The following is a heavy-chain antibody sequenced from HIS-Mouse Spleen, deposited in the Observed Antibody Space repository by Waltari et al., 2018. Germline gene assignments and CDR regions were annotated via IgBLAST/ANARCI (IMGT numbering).Heavy chain of an antibody. J-gene: IGHJ6*02. CDR3: ARRGLMVYYYYGMDV. Sequence: QVQLVESGGGVVQPGRSLRLSCAASGFTFSSYGMHWVRQDPGKGLGWVAVVWDDEAKKTHADSVKGRFTISRDNSKNTLYLQRNSLRAEETAVYYCARRGLMVYYYYGMDVWGQGTTVTVSS. CDR1: GFTFSSYG. V-gene: IGHV3-33*01. CDR2: VWDDEAKK. D-gene: IGHD2-8*01.